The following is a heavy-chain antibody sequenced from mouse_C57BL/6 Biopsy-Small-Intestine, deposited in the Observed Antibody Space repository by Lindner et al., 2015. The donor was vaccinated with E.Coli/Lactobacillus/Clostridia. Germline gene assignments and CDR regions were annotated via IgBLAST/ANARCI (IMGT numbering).Heavy chain of an antibody. Sequence: VQLQESGAELARPGASVKLSCKASGYTFTSYGISWVKQRTGQGLEWIGEIYPRSGNTYYNEKFKGKAILTADKSSSTAYMELRSLTSEDSAVYFCARRGDWEGGYYAMDYWGQGTSVTVSS. CDR3: ARRGDWEGGYYAMDY. D-gene: IGHD4-1*01. V-gene: IGHV1-81*01. CDR1: GYTFTSYG. J-gene: IGHJ4*01. CDR2: IYPRSGNT.